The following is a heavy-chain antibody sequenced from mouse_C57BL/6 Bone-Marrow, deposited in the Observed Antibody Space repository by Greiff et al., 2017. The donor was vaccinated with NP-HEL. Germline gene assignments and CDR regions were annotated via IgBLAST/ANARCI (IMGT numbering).Heavy chain of an antibody. CDR1: GFTFSSYG. J-gene: IGHJ3*01. D-gene: IGHD2-4*01. V-gene: IGHV5-6*01. Sequence: EVQRVESGGDLVKPGGSLKLSCAASGFTFSSYGMSWVRQTPDKRLEWVATISSGGSYTYYPDSVKGRFTISTDNAKNTLYLQMSSLKSEDTAMYDYESPNDYDVTWFAYWGQGTLVTVSA. CDR3: ESPNDYDVTWFAY. CDR2: ISSGGSYT.